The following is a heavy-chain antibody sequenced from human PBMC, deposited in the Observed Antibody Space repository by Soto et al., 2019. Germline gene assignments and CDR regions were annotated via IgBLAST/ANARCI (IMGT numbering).Heavy chain of an antibody. J-gene: IGHJ4*02. CDR3: ARDSGYSYGPFDY. CDR2: ISSSSSTI. V-gene: IGHV3-48*02. D-gene: IGHD5-18*01. CDR1: GGSISSGGYY. Sequence: SSETLSLTCTVSGGSISSGGYYWSWIRQHPGKGLEWVSYISSSSSTIYYADSVKGRFTISRDNAKNSLYLQMNSLRDEDTAVYYCARDSGYSYGPFDYWGQGTLVTVSS.